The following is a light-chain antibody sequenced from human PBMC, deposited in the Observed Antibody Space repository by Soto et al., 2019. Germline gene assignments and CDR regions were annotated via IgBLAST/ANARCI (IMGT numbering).Light chain of an antibody. CDR3: QQYNNWPPWT. Sequence: EIVMTQSPATLSVSPGERATLSCRARQSVSSNLAWYQQKPDQAPRLLIYGASTRATGIPARFSGSGSGTEFTLTISSLQSEDFAVYYCQQYNNWPPWTFGQGTKVEIK. V-gene: IGKV3-15*01. CDR1: QSVSSN. CDR2: GAS. J-gene: IGKJ1*01.